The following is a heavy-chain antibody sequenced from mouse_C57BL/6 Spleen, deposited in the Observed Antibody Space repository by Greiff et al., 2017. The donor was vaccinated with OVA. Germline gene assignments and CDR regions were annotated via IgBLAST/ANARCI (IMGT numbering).Heavy chain of an antibody. Sequence: QVQLQQPGAELVRPGTSVKLSCKASGYTFTSYWMHWVKQRPGQGLEWIGVIDPSDSYTNYNQKFKGKATLTVDTSSSTAYMQLSSLTSEDSAVYYGARGGITGGYFDVWGTGTTVTVSS. CDR1: GYTFTSYW. J-gene: IGHJ1*03. V-gene: IGHV1-59*01. CDR2: IDPSDSYT. CDR3: ARGGITGGYFDV. D-gene: IGHD1-1*01.